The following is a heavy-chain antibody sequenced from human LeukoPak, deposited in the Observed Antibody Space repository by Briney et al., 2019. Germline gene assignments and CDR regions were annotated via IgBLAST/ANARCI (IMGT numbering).Heavy chain of an antibody. V-gene: IGHV1-24*01. J-gene: IGHJ6*02. CDR1: GYTLTELS. CDR3: ATKGLRPSSYYYGMDV. Sequence: ASVKVSCKVSGYTLTELSIHWVRQGPGKGLEWMGGFDPEDGETIYAQKFQGRVTMTEDTSTDTAYMELSSLRSEDTAVYYCATKGLRPSSYYYGMDVWGQGTTVTVSS. CDR2: FDPEDGET.